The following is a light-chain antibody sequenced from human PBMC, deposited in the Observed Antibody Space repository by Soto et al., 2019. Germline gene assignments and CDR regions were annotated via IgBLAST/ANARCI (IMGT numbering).Light chain of an antibody. J-gene: IGKJ1*01. CDR3: QQPGK. CDR1: QSISSW. Sequence: DIQMTQSPSTLSASVGDRVTITCRASQSISSWLAWYQQKPGKAPKLLIYDASSLESGVPSRFSGSGSGTEFTLTSSSLQPDDFATYYCQQPGKFGQGTKVEIK. V-gene: IGKV1-5*01. CDR2: DAS.